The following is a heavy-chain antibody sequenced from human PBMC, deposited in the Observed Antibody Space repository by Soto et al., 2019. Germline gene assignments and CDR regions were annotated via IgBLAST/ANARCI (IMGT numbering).Heavy chain of an antibody. Sequence: GGSLRLSCAAPGFTFSTSAMTWVRQAPGKGLEWVSTLSGSGGSTFYADSVKGRFIISRDNSKNTPYLQMNSLRAEDTAVYYCAKASFKRGYDSPPPYYFDYWGQGTLVTVSS. CDR1: GFTFSTSA. V-gene: IGHV3-23*01. CDR3: AKASFKRGYDSPPPYYFDY. CDR2: LSGSGGST. J-gene: IGHJ4*02. D-gene: IGHD5-12*01.